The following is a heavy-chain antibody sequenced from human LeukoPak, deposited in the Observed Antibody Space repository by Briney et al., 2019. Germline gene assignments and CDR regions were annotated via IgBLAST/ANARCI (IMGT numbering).Heavy chain of an antibody. CDR2: IYYSGST. CDR1: GGSISSGDYY. Sequence: SETLSHTCTVSGGSISSGDYYWSWIRQPPGKGLEWIGYIYYSGSTYYNPSLKSRVTISVDTSKNQFSLKLSSVTAADTAVYYCARGGGDTMVRGVIWNYWGQGTLVTVSS. CDR3: ARGGGDTMVRGVIWNY. D-gene: IGHD3-10*01. V-gene: IGHV4-30-4*01. J-gene: IGHJ4*02.